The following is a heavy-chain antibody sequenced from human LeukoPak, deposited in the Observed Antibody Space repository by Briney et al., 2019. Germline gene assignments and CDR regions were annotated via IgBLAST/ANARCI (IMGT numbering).Heavy chain of an antibody. J-gene: IGHJ3*02. V-gene: IGHV4-34*01. CDR2: INHSGST. D-gene: IGHD2-2*02. Sequence: SETLSLTCAVYGGSFSGYYWSWIRQPPGKGLEWIGEINHSGSTNYNPSLKSRVTISVDTPKNQFSLKLSSVTAADTAVYYCARLRKRRVVVVPAAILNAFDIWGQGTMVTVSS. CDR1: GGSFSGYY. CDR3: ARLRKRRVVVVPAAILNAFDI.